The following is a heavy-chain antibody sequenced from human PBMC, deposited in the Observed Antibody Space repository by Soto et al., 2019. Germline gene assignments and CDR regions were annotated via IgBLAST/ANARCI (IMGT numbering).Heavy chain of an antibody. CDR2: IYYSGST. V-gene: IGHV4-59*08. CDR1: GDSISSYS. Sequence: TLSLTCTVSGDSISSYSWSWIRQPPGKGLEWIGYIYYSGSTNYNPSLKSRVTISVDTSKNQFSLKLSSVTAADTAVYYCARHGYDSRIHYLYYFDNWGQGTLVTVSS. CDR3: ARHGYDSRIHYLYYFDN. D-gene: IGHD3-22*01. J-gene: IGHJ4*02.